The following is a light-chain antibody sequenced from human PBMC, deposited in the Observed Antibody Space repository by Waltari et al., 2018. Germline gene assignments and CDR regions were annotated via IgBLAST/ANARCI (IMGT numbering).Light chain of an antibody. Sequence: EIVLTQSPATLSLSPGERATLSCRASQSVSSYLALYQQKPGQAPRLLIYDASNRATGIPARFSGSGSGTDFTLTISILEPEDFAVYYCQQRSNWPITFGQGTRLEIK. J-gene: IGKJ5*01. CDR1: QSVSSY. V-gene: IGKV3-11*01. CDR2: DAS. CDR3: QQRSNWPIT.